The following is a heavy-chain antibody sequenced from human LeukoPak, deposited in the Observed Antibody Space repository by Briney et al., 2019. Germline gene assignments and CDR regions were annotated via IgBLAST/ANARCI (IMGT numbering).Heavy chain of an antibody. Sequence: PGGSLRLSCAASGFTFGRSWVSWVRQAPGKGLEWVANINQDVREKYYVDSAKGRFTISRDNAKNSLYLQMNSLRAEDTAVYYCAREEGYYDSSGYSNWFDPRGQGTLVTVSS. J-gene: IGHJ5*02. CDR1: GFTFGRSW. V-gene: IGHV3-7*01. CDR3: AREEGYYDSSGYSNWFDP. D-gene: IGHD3-22*01. CDR2: INQDVREK.